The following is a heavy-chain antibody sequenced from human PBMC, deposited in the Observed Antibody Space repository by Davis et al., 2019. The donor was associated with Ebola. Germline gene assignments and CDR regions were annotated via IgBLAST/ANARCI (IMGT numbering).Heavy chain of an antibody. CDR1: GYSFTNYW. D-gene: IGHD2-2*01. V-gene: IGHV5-51*01. J-gene: IGHJ6*02. CDR3: ARLACSSTSCYWHYYYGMDV. CDR2: IYPGDSDT. Sequence: KVSCKVSGYSFTNYWIAWVRQMPGKGLEWMGIIYPGDSDTRYSPSFQGQVTISADKSISTAYLQWSSLKASDTAMYYCARLACSSTSCYWHYYYGMDVWGQGTTVTVSS.